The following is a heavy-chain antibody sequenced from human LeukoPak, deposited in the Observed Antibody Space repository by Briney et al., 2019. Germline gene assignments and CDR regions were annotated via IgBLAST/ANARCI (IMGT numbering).Heavy chain of an antibody. CDR3: ARGNPFDY. D-gene: IGHD1-14*01. CDR1: GDTLSSNSAA. CDR2: TYYESKWFY. V-gene: IGHV6-1*01. Sequence: SQTLSLTCAISGDTLSSNSAAWDWIRQSPSRGLEWLGRTYYESKWFYDYAVSVKSRITINPDTSKNQFSLQLNSVTPEDTAVYYCARGNPFDYWGQGTLVTVSS. J-gene: IGHJ4*02.